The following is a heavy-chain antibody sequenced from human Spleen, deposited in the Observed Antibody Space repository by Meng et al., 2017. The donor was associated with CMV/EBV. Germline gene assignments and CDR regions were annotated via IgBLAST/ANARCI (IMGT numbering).Heavy chain of an antibody. CDR2: ISSGGYK. Sequence: GESLKISCAASGFTFSSYNVNWVRQAAGKGLEWVSSISSGGYKYYADSARGRFSISRDNASISLYLQMTSLRAEDMAVYFCARRREWTSTAGRPYYYYAMDVWGQGTTVTVSS. CDR1: GFTFSSYN. CDR3: ARRREWTSTAGRPYYYYAMDV. D-gene: IGHD6-6*01. J-gene: IGHJ6*02. V-gene: IGHV3-21*01.